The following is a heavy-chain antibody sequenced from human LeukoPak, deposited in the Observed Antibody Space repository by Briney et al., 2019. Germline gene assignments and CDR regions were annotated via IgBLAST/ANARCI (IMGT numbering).Heavy chain of an antibody. CDR3: ARVKPWDGYNPYYLDY. CDR1: GYTFTSYD. J-gene: IGHJ4*02. D-gene: IGHD5-24*01. V-gene: IGHV1-8*03. CDR2: MNPNSGNT. Sequence: ASVTVPFKASGYTFTSYDINWVRQATGQGLEWMGWMNPNSGNTGYAQKFQGRVTITRNSSISTAYMELSSLRSEDTAVYYCARVKPWDGYNPYYLDYWGQGTLVTVSS.